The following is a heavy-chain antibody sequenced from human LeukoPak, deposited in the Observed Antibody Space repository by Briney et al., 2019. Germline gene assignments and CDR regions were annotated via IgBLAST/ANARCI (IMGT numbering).Heavy chain of an antibody. CDR2: ISSSGSTI. J-gene: IGHJ4*02. CDR1: GFTFSSYE. Sequence: PGGSLRLSCAASGFTFSSYEMNWVRQAPGKGLEWVSYISSSGSTIYYADSVKGRFTISRDNAKNSLYLQMNSLRAEDTAVYYCARDFYGSGLIDYWGQGTLVTVSS. D-gene: IGHD3-10*01. V-gene: IGHV3-48*03. CDR3: ARDFYGSGLIDY.